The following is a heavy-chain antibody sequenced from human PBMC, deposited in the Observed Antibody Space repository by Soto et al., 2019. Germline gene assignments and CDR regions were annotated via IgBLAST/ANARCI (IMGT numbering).Heavy chain of an antibody. CDR1: GGSINTDSW. D-gene: IGHD6-6*01. CDR3: AGREEARPF. CDR2: IHRSRGT. J-gene: IGHJ4*02. V-gene: IGHV4-4*02. Sequence: QVQLQESGPGLVSPLGTLSLTCAVSGGSINTDSWWTWVRQPPGKGLEWIGEIHRSRGTNYNSSLKSRVNIPTDRPTNHVSLRLYSVTAAAAAVYYCAGREEARPFWGQGTLVTVSA.